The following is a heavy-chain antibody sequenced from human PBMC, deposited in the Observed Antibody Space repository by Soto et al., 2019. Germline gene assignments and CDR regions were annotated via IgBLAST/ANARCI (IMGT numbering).Heavy chain of an antibody. CDR1: GFTFSSYA. CDR3: AKDTLEMVVAATPVCAFDI. D-gene: IGHD2-15*01. V-gene: IGHV3-23*01. J-gene: IGHJ3*02. CDR2: ISGSGGST. Sequence: GGSLRLSCAASGFTFSSYAMSWVRQAPGKGLEWVSAISGSGGSTYYADSVKGRFTISRDNSKNTLYLQMNSLRAEDTAVYYCAKDTLEMVVAATPVCAFDIWGQGTMVTVSS.